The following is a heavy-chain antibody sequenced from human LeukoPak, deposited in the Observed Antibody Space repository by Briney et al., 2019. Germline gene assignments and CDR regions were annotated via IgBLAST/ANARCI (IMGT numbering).Heavy chain of an antibody. CDR2: IYYSGST. J-gene: IGHJ4*02. CDR3: ARVGVGAIDY. D-gene: IGHD1-26*01. Sequence: SETLSLTCTVSGGSISSSSYYWGWIRQPPGKGLEWIGSIYYSGSTYYNPSLKSRVTISVDTSKNQFSLKLSSGTAADTAVYYCARVGVGAIDYWGQGTLVTVSS. CDR1: GGSISSSSYY. V-gene: IGHV4-39*07.